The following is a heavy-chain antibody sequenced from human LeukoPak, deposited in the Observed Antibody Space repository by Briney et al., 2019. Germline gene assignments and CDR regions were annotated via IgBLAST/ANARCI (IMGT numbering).Heavy chain of an antibody. CDR3: ARAGDSSGYYYLLVQH. CDR2: IYASGGT. CDR1: GGSLSTYF. V-gene: IGHV4-4*07. D-gene: IGHD3-22*01. J-gene: IGHJ1*01. Sequence: PSETLSLTCTVSGGSLSTYFWTWIRQPAGKGLEWIGRIYASGGTTHTPSLKSRVTMSVDTSKSQFSLKLSSVTAADTAVYYCARAGDSSGYYYLLVQHWGQGTLVTVSS.